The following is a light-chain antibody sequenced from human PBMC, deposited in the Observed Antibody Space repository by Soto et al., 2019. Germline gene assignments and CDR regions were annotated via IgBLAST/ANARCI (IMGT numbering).Light chain of an antibody. CDR2: AAS. CDR1: QDISDY. J-gene: IGKJ1*01. V-gene: IGKV1-9*01. Sequence: IQLTQSPSFLSASVGDRVTITCRASQDISDYLAWYQQRPGKAPKLLIYAASTLQSGVPSRFSGSGSGTEFTLTISSLQPDDFATYYCQQYNSYSRTFGQGTKVDIK. CDR3: QQYNSYSRT.